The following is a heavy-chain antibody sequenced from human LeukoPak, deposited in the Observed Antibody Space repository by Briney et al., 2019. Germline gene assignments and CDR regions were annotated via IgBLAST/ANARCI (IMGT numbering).Heavy chain of an antibody. CDR3: AIPGNDYSNYDDAFDI. V-gene: IGHV1-69*05. CDR1: GGTFSSYA. J-gene: IGHJ3*02. CDR2: IIPIFGTA. D-gene: IGHD4-11*01. Sequence: SVKVSCKASGGTFSSYAISWVRQSPGQGLEWMGGIIPIFGTANYAQKFQGRVTITTDESTSTAYMELSSLRSEDTAVYYCAIPGNDYSNYDDAFDIWGQGTMVTVSS.